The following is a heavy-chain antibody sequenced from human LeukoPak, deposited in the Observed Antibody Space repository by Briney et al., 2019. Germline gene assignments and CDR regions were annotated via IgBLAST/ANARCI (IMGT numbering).Heavy chain of an antibody. CDR1: GGSFSVYC. CDR3: GLSTTKATTRTIDY. CDR2: ISRGGST. V-gene: IGHV4-34*01. J-gene: IGHJ4*02. Sequence: SETLSLTCAVCGGSFSVYCWSWSRQPPGKGLEWIGEISRGGSTNYSPSLKSRVTISLDTSKNQVSLKLSSVTAADTAMYYCGLSTTKATTRTIDYWGQGAQVTVSS. D-gene: IGHD4-17*01.